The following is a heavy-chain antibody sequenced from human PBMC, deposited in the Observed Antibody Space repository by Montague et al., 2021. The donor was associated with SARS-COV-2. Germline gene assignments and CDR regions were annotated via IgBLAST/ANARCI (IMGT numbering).Heavy chain of an antibody. J-gene: IGHJ4*02. V-gene: IGHV4-39*01. CDR1: GGSIASSSYH. CDR3: ARYRRDGSYFLDY. CDR2: IYYSGSTS. D-gene: IGHD5-24*01. Sequence: SETLSLTCTVSGGSIASSSYHWDWIRQSPGEGLEWIGSIYYSGSTSYYNPSLKSRVTISADTSKNQFSLKLTSVTAADTAVYYCARYRRDGSYFLDYWGQGTLVTVSS.